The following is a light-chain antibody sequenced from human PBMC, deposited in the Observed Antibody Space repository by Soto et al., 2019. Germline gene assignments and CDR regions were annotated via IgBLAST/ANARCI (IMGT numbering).Light chain of an antibody. V-gene: IGLV4-69*01. J-gene: IGLJ2*01. Sequence: QLVLTQSPSASASLGASVKLTCTLSSGHSSYAIACHQQQPEKGPRYLMKLSSDGSHYKGDGIPDRFSGSSSGAERYLTISSLQSEDEADYYCQTWGTGIVFGGGTKLTVL. CDR2: LSSDGSH. CDR3: QTWGTGIV. CDR1: SGHSSYA.